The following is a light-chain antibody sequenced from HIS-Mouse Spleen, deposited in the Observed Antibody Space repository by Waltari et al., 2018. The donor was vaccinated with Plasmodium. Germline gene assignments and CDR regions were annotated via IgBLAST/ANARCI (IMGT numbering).Light chain of an antibody. V-gene: IGLV3-10*01. CDR2: EDS. J-gene: IGLJ3*02. CDR3: YSTDSSGNHRV. Sequence: SYALTQPPSVSVSPGQTARITCSGDALPKKYAYWYQQKSGQAPVLVIYEDSKRPSGIPVRFSGSSSGTMATLTISGAQVEDEADYCCYSTDSSGNHRVFGGGTKLTVL. CDR1: ALPKKY.